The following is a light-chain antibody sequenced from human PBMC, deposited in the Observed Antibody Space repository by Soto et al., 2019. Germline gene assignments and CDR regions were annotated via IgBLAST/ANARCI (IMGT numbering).Light chain of an antibody. CDR3: CSYVAGSNV. J-gene: IGLJ1*01. CDR1: RSDVGTYNL. Sequence: SVLTQPAPVSGSPGQSIPISCTGTRSDVGTYNLFSWYQQHPGKTPQLMIFEGSKRPSGVSDRFSGSKSGNTASLTISGLQAEDEADYYCCSYVAGSNVCGTGTKVTGL. CDR2: EGS. V-gene: IGLV2-23*01.